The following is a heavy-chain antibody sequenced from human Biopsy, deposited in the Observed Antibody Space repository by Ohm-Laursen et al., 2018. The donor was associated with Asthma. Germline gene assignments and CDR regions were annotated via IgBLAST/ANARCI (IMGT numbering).Heavy chain of an antibody. V-gene: IGHV7-4-1*02. CDR1: GYTFTRYG. Sequence: ASVKVSCKASGYTFTRYGIAWVQQAPGQGLEWMGWINTNTGNPTYAQGFTGRFVFSLDTSVNTAHLQISSLKAEDTAVYYCARMISYYHEMRAPFFDYWGQGTLVTVSS. D-gene: IGHD3-22*01. CDR2: INTNTGNP. CDR3: ARMISYYHEMRAPFFDY. J-gene: IGHJ4*02.